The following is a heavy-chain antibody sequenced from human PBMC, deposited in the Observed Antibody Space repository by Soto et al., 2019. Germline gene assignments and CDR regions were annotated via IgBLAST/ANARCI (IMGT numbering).Heavy chain of an antibody. D-gene: IGHD6-6*01. Sequence: GGSLRLSCAASGFTFDDYAMHWVRQAPGKGLEWVSGISWNSGSIGYADSVKGRFTISRDNAKNSLYLQMNSLRAEDTAVYYCTRVVGSSGWSDYWGQGTLVTVSS. CDR2: ISWNSGSI. V-gene: IGHV3-9*01. J-gene: IGHJ4*02. CDR1: GFTFDDYA. CDR3: TRVVGSSGWSDY.